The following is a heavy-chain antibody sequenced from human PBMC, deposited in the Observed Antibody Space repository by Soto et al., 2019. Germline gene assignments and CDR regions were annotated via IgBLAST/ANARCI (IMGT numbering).Heavy chain of an antibody. V-gene: IGHV4-30-4*01. CDR3: ERTIAAAGYDAFDI. CDR1: GGSISSGDYF. D-gene: IGHD6-13*01. CDR2: IYYSGST. J-gene: IGHJ3*02. Sequence: PSETLSLTCTVSGGSISSGDYFWSWIRQPPGKALEWIGCIYYSGSTYYNPSLKSRVTISVDTSKNQFSLKLSSVTAADTAVYYCERTIAAAGYDAFDIWGQGTMVPSPQ.